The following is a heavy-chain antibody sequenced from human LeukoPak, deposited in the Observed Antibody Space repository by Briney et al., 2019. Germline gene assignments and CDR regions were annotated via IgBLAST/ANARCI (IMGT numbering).Heavy chain of an antibody. D-gene: IGHD5-18*01. CDR1: GFTFSDYY. CDR2: ISSSSSYT. J-gene: IGHJ4*02. V-gene: IGHV3-11*05. Sequence: PGGSLSLSCAASGFTFSDYYMSWIRQAPGKGLEWVSYISSSSSYTNYADSVKGRFTNSRDNAKNSLYLQMNSLRAEDTAVYYCARAPGYSYGTFDYWGQGTLVTVSS. CDR3: ARAPGYSYGTFDY.